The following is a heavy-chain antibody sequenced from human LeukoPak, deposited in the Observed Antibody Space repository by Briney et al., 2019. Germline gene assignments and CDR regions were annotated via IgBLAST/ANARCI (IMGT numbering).Heavy chain of an antibody. D-gene: IGHD3/OR15-3a*01. V-gene: IGHV3-23*01. Sequence: GGSLRLSCVASVFAFNKFTMSSVRPAPGKGLEWVSSISSSGDGASYADSVRGGFTISRDNSHNTLFLQLNSLRADDTAVYYCTKRAGLTFDSWGQGALVTVSS. CDR2: ISSSGDGA. CDR1: VFAFNKFT. J-gene: IGHJ4*02. CDR3: TKRAGLTFDS.